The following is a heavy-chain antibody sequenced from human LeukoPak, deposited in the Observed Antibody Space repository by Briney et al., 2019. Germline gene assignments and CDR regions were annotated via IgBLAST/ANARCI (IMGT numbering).Heavy chain of an antibody. CDR1: GGSFSGYY. J-gene: IGHJ3*02. CDR2: INHGGST. V-gene: IGHV4-34*01. D-gene: IGHD3-22*01. CDR3: ARESGYYVYAFDI. Sequence: SETLSLTCAVYGGSFSGYYWTWIRQPPGKGLEWIGEINHGGSTNYNPSLKSRVTISVDTSKNQFSLKLSSVTAADTAVYYCARESGYYVYAFDIWGQGTMVTVSS.